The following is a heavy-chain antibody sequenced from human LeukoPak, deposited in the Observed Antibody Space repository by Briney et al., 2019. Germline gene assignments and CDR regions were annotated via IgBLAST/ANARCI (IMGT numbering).Heavy chain of an antibody. Sequence: ASVKVSCKASGYTLTSYGISWVRQAPGQGREWMGWIIAYIGNTNYAQKLQGRVTMTRDTSTSTAYMDLRSLRSDDTAVYYCARDDSGYQLPEAEDAFDIWGQGTMVTVSS. CDR1: GYTLTSYG. J-gene: IGHJ3*02. V-gene: IGHV1-18*04. CDR3: ARDDSGYQLPEAEDAFDI. CDR2: IIAYIGNT. D-gene: IGHD2-2*01.